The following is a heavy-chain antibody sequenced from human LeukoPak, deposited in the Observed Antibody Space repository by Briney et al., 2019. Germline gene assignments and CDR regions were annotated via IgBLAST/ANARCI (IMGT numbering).Heavy chain of an antibody. Sequence: GGSLRLSCAASGFTLSSYEMNWVRQAPGKGLEWVSYISSSGSTIYYADSVKGRFTISRDNAKNSLYLQMNSLRAEDTAVYYCARGNSSSWYYNWFDPWGQGTLVTVSS. CDR3: ARGNSSSWYYNWFDP. D-gene: IGHD6-13*01. V-gene: IGHV3-48*03. J-gene: IGHJ5*02. CDR2: ISSSGSTI. CDR1: GFTLSSYE.